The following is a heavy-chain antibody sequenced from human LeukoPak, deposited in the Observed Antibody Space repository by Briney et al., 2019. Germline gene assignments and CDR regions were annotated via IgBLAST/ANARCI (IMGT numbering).Heavy chain of an antibody. J-gene: IGHJ4*02. V-gene: IGHV3-23*01. CDR3: AKYGSGSYYRY. D-gene: IGHD3-10*01. CDR2: ISGSGGST. CDR1: GFTFSTYV. Sequence: GGSLRLSCAASGFTFSTYVMSWVRQAPGKWLEWVSFISGSGGSTYYADSVKGRFTISRDNSKNTLYLHINSLRAEDTAVYYCAKYGSGSYYRYWGQGTLVTVSS.